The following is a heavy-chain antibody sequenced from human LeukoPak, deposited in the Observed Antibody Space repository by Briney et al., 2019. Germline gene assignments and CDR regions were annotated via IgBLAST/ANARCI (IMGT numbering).Heavy chain of an antibody. D-gene: IGHD3-16*02. V-gene: IGHV1-69*05. Sequence: ASVKVSCKASGGTFSSYAISWVRQAPGQGLEWMGGIIPIFGTANYAQKFQGRVTITTDESTSTAYMELRSLRSEDTAVYYCARGQERLRLGELSFWGQGTLVTVSS. CDR3: ARGQERLRLGELSF. CDR1: GGTFSSYA. CDR2: IIPIFGTA. J-gene: IGHJ4*02.